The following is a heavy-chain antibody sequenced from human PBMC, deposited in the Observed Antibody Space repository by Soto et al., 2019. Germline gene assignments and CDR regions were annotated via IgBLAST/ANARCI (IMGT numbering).Heavy chain of an antibody. Sequence: PGESLKISCKGSGYSFTSYWISWVHQMPGKGLEWMGRIDPSDSYTNYSPSFQGHVTISADKSISTAYLQWSSLKASDTAMYYCVGCSTSCRDGYYYGMDVWGQGTTVTVSS. CDR1: GYSFTSYW. V-gene: IGHV5-10-1*01. D-gene: IGHD2-2*01. J-gene: IGHJ6*02. CDR3: VGCSTSCRDGYYYGMDV. CDR2: IDPSDSYT.